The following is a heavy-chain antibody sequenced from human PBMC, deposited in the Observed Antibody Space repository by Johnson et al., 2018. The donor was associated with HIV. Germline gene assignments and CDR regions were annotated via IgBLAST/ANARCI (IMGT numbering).Heavy chain of an antibody. J-gene: IGHJ3*02. Sequence: MQLVESGGGLIQPGGSLRLSCAASGFTVSSNYMSWVRQAPGKGLEWVSVIYSGGSTYYAESGKGRFNIAKDKSKNTLYLQMNRPRADDTTVYYCARGGGNYAFDIWGQGTMVTVSS. D-gene: IGHD4-23*01. CDR1: GFTVSSNY. V-gene: IGHV3-53*01. CDR3: ARGGGNYAFDI. CDR2: IYSGGST.